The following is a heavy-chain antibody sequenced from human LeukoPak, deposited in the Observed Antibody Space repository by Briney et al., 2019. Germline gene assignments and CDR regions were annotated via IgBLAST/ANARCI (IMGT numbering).Heavy chain of an antibody. D-gene: IGHD1-26*01. Sequence: GGSLRLSFAASGFTFSSYWMSWVRQAPGKGLEWVANIKQDGSEKYYVDSVKGRFTISRDNAKNSLYLQMNSLRAEDTAVYYCARDSGGSYALYYYYYYMDVWGKGTTVTISS. CDR1: GFTFSSYW. J-gene: IGHJ6*03. CDR2: IKQDGSEK. V-gene: IGHV3-7*01. CDR3: ARDSGGSYALYYYYYYMDV.